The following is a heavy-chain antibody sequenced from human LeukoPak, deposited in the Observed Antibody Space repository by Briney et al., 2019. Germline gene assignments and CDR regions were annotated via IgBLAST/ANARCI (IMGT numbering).Heavy chain of an antibody. CDR2: MNPNSGNT. D-gene: IGHD3-9*01. J-gene: IGHJ6*02. CDR3: AREYYDILTGRIHYYYGMDV. CDR1: GYTFTSYD. V-gene: IGHV1-8*01. Sequence: ASVKVSCKASGYTFTSYDINWVRQATGQGLEWMGWMNPNSGNTGYAQKFQGRVTMTRNTSISTAYMELSSLRSEDTAVYYCAREYYDILTGRIHYYYGMDVWGQGTTVTVSS.